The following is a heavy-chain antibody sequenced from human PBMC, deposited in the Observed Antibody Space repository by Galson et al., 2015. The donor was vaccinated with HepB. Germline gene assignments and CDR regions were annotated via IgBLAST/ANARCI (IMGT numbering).Heavy chain of an antibody. CDR1: GFTFSSYA. CDR3: AKGRSSGYRPQIDY. J-gene: IGHJ4*02. D-gene: IGHD3-22*01. Sequence: SLRLSCAASGFTFSSYAMSWVRQAPGKGLEWVSAISGSGGSTYYADSVKGRFTISRDNSKNTLYLQMNSLRAEDTAVYYCAKGRSSGYRPQIDYWGQGTLVTVSS. V-gene: IGHV3-23*01. CDR2: ISGSGGST.